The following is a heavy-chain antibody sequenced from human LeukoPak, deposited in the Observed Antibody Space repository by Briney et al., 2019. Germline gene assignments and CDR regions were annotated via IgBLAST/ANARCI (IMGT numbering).Heavy chain of an antibody. V-gene: IGHV3-21*01. CDR1: GFTFSSYS. Sequence: GGSLRLSCAASGFTFSSYSMNWVRQAPGKGLEWVSSISSSSSYIYYADSVKGRFTISRDNAKNSLYLQMNSLRAEDTAVYYCASEPIVVVPAAIGDDAFDIWGQGTMVTVSS. J-gene: IGHJ3*02. CDR3: ASEPIVVVPAAIGDDAFDI. D-gene: IGHD2-2*01. CDR2: ISSSSSYI.